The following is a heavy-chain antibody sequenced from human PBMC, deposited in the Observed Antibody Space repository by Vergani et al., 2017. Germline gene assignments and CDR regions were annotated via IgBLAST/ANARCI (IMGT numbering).Heavy chain of an antibody. CDR3: VHRLGYFDWDGAFDV. V-gene: IGHV2-5*01. CDR2: VYWNDDE. D-gene: IGHD3-9*01. CDR1: GFSFTTGGEG. J-gene: IGHJ3*01. Sequence: QITLRESGPTLVKPTQTLTLTCTSSGFSFTTGGEGVGWIRQPPGRALEWLAFVYWNDDERYRPSLKSRVTITKDTSKNEVILTMATMDPVDTATYYCVHRLGYFDWDGAFDVWGPGTMVTVSS.